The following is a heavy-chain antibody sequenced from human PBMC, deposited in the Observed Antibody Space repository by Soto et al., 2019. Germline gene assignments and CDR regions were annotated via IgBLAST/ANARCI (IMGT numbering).Heavy chain of an antibody. CDR2: IKSGGRTT. D-gene: IGHD5-12*01. CDR3: GKEKSVMYSGYDAFDI. V-gene: IGHV3-48*03. J-gene: IGHJ3*02. Sequence: EVQLVESGGGLVQPGGSLRLSCEASGFAFNSYEMDWVRQAPGEGLEWVANIKSGGRTTLYADSVKGRFTISRDDAKNSLYLEMNSLRVEDTAVYYCGKEKSVMYSGYDAFDIWGQGTMVTVS. CDR1: GFAFNSYE.